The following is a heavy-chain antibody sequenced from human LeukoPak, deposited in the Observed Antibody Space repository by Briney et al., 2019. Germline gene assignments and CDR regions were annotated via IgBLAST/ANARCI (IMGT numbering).Heavy chain of an antibody. CDR2: IYYSGST. CDR3: ARGRGFFPHFDY. Sequence: SETLSLTCTVSGDSISSSSYYWGWIRQPPGKGLEWIGNIYYSGSTYYNPSLKSRVTISVDTSKNQFSLKLSSVTAADTAVYYCARGRGFFPHFDYWGQGTLVTVSS. CDR1: GDSISSSSYY. D-gene: IGHD3-10*01. J-gene: IGHJ4*02. V-gene: IGHV4-39*07.